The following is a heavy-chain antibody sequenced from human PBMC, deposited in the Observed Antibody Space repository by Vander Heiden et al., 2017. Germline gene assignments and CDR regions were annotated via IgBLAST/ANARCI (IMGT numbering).Heavy chain of an antibody. CDR1: GGPISSGGYY. V-gene: IGHV4-31*03. CDR2: IYYSGST. CDR3: AREYIVVVPAAQNWFDP. D-gene: IGHD2-2*01. Sequence: QVQLQESGPGLVKPSQTLSLTCTVSGGPISSGGYYWRWIRQHPGKGLGWIGYIYYSGSTYYNPSLKSRVTISVDTSKNQFSLKLSSVTAADTAVYYCAREYIVVVPAAQNWFDPWGQGTLVTVSS. J-gene: IGHJ5*02.